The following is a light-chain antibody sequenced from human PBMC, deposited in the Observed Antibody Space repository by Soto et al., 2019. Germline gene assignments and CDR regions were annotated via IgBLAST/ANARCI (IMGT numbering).Light chain of an antibody. CDR1: QSLLSSADNKNY. J-gene: IGKJ4*01. V-gene: IGKV4-1*01. CDR3: HQYYSAPFT. CDR2: WAS. Sequence: DIVMTQSPDSLAVSLGERATIKCKSSQSLLSSADNKNYFAWSQQRPGQPPNLLIYWASTRESGVPDRFTGSGSGSDFTLTINCLQPEDVAFYFCHQYYSAPFTVGGGTKVEIK.